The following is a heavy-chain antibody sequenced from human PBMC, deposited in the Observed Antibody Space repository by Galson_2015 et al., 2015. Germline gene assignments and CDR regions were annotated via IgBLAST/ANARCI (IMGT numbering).Heavy chain of an antibody. D-gene: IGHD5-24*01. Sequence: SLRLSCAAAGLTVSSNYMTWVRQAPGKGLEWVSLIYSGGSTYYADSVEGRFTISRDNSKNTLFLQMNSLRAEDTAVYYCSRVSNWAFDIWGQGTMVTVSS. CDR3: SRVSNWAFDI. CDR1: GLTVSSNY. J-gene: IGHJ3*02. CDR2: IYSGGST. V-gene: IGHV3-53*01.